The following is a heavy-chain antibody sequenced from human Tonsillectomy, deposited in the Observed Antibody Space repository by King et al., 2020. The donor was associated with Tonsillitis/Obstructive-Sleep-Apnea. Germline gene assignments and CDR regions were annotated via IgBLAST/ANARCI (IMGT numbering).Heavy chain of an antibody. CDR2: IYWDDDK. V-gene: IGHV2-5*02. J-gene: IGHJ4*02. CDR1: GFSLSTSGVG. D-gene: IGHD2-21*02. Sequence: TLKESGPTLVKPTQTLTLTCTFSGFSLSTSGVGVGWIRQPPGKALEWRALIYWDDDKRYSPPLKSRRTITKDTSKNQVVLTMTNMDPVDTATYYCAQRKIHDSLTDSWGQGTLVTVSS. CDR3: AQRKIHDSLTDS.